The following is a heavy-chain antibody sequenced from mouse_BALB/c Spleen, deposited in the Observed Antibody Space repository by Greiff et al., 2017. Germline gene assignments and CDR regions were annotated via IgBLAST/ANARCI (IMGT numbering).Heavy chain of an antibody. J-gene: IGHJ4*01. D-gene: IGHD2-2*01. Sequence: EVMLVESGGGLVQPGGSLKLSCAASGFTFSSYGMSWVRQTPDKRLELVATINSNGGSTYYPDSVKGRFTISRDNPKNTLFLQMTSLRSEDTAMYYCARSGYGYDLYYYAMDYWGQGTSVTVSS. CDR3: ARSGYGYDLYYYAMDY. V-gene: IGHV5-6-3*01. CDR2: INSNGGST. CDR1: GFTFSSYG.